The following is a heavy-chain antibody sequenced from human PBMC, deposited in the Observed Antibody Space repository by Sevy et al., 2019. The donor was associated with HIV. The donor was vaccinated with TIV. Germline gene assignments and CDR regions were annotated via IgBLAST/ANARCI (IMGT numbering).Heavy chain of an antibody. CDR2: IYTSGNTNSGNT. V-gene: IGHV4-4*07. CDR1: GDSVTNYY. CDR3: ASGRGYSDSLDY. Sequence: SETLSLTCTVSGDSVTNYYWNWIRQPAGKGLEWIGRIYTSGNTNSGNTNYNPSLKSSVTISVDTSKNRFSLKWTSVTAADTAFYYCASGRGYSDSLDYWGQGTVVTVSS. J-gene: IGHJ4*02. D-gene: IGHD2-2*03.